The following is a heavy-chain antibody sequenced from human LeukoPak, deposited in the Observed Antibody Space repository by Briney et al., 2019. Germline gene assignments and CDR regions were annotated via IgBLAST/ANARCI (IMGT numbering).Heavy chain of an antibody. Sequence: TLSLTCTVSGGSISSGGYYWGWIRQPPGKGLEWIGSVFYSGTTYYNPSLKSRVTISVDTSKNQFSLKLSSVTAADTAVYFCARRSLANSSGPTGVFDPWGQGILVTVSS. J-gene: IGHJ5*02. CDR1: GGSISSGGYY. V-gene: IGHV4-39*01. CDR2: VFYSGTT. D-gene: IGHD3-22*01. CDR3: ARRSLANSSGPTGVFDP.